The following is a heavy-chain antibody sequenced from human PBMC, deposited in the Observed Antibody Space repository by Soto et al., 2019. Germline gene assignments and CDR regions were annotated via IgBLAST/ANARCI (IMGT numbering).Heavy chain of an antibody. Sequence: ASVKVSCKASGGTFSSYAISWVRQAPGQGLEWMGGIIPIFGTANYAQKFQGRVTITADESTSTAYMELSSLRSEDTAVYYCARASPFFGVAKYWFDPWGQGTLVTVSS. J-gene: IGHJ5*02. CDR2: IIPIFGTA. CDR1: GGTFSSYA. D-gene: IGHD3-3*01. CDR3: ARASPFFGVAKYWFDP. V-gene: IGHV1-69*13.